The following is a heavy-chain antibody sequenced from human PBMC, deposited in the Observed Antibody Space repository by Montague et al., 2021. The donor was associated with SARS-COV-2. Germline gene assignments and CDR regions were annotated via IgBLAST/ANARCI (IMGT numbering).Heavy chain of an antibody. D-gene: IGHD1-1*01. CDR1: GYSFARYW. CDR3: ATTNDGSFALDS. Sequence: QSGAEVKKPGESLKISCKGSGYSFARYWIGWVRQMPGKGLEWMGIIFGGDSDPRYSPSFQGQVTISADKSINTAYLQWSSLKASDTAIYYCATTNDGSFALDSWGQGTLVTVSS. V-gene: IGHV5-51*01. CDR2: IFGGDSDP. J-gene: IGHJ4*02.